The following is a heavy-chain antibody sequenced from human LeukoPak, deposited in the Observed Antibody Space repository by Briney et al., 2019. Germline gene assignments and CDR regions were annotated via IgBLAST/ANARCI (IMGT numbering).Heavy chain of an antibody. CDR2: ISSTSTTI. J-gene: IGHJ4*02. CDR3: AGPSRSTGPAY. D-gene: IGHD2-2*01. Sequence: GGSLRLSCSAFGFTFNIYGMNWVRQAPGKGLEWVSWISSTSTTIYYADSVKGRFTISRDNAKNSLDLQMNSLRDEDTAVYYCAGPSRSTGPAYWGQGTLVTVSS. CDR1: GFTFNIYG. V-gene: IGHV3-48*02.